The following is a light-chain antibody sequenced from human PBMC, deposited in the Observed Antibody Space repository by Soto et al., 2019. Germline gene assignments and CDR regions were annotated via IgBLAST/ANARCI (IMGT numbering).Light chain of an antibody. CDR2: GAS. V-gene: IGKV3-15*01. Sequence: EIVMTQSPATLSVSPGERATLSCRASQSVSSNLAWYQQKPGQAPRLLIYGASTRATGIPARFSGSGSGTEFTLTISSLQSEDFAVYCCQQYNNWWTSGQGTKVEIK. J-gene: IGKJ1*01. CDR3: QQYNNWWT. CDR1: QSVSSN.